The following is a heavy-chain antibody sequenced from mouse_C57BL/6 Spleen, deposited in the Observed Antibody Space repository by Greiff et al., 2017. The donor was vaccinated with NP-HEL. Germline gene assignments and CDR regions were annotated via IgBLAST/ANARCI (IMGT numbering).Heavy chain of an antibody. CDR2: IYPGGGYT. Sequence: QVQLQQSGAELVRPGPSVKMSCKASGYTFTNYWIGWAKQRPGHGLEWIGDIYPGGGYTNYNEKFKGKATLTADKSSSTAYMQFSSLTSEDSAIYYCARGYDYDNAWFAYWGQGTLVTVSA. CDR1: GYTFTNYW. V-gene: IGHV1-63*01. CDR3: ARGYDYDNAWFAY. J-gene: IGHJ3*01. D-gene: IGHD2-4*01.